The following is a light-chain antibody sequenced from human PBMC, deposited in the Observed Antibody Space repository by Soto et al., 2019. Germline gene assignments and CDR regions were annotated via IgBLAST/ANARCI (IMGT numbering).Light chain of an antibody. V-gene: IGKV1-12*01. Sequence: DIQMTQSQSSVSASVGDRVTITCRASQSISSWLAWYQHQPGTVPKLLIYAESSLQSGVPSRFSGSGAGTEFTLTITSLQPEDFGPYYCQQGDSFPITFGQGTRLEIK. CDR1: QSISSW. CDR3: QQGDSFPIT. J-gene: IGKJ5*01. CDR2: AES.